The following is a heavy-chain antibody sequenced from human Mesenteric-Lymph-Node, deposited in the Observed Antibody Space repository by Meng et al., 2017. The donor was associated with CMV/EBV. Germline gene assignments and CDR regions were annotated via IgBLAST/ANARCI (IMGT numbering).Heavy chain of an antibody. CDR1: RFTFNKYA. V-gene: IGHV3-33*01. Sequence: SRFTFNKYAMHWVRQAPGKGLEWVAVIWHDGSDQYYADSVKGRFTISRDNSKNTLYLEMNSLRDEDKAVYYCVREDGYGASGSFDIWGQGTMVTVSS. D-gene: IGHD5-12*01. CDR3: VREDGYGASGSFDI. CDR2: IWHDGSDQ. J-gene: IGHJ3*02.